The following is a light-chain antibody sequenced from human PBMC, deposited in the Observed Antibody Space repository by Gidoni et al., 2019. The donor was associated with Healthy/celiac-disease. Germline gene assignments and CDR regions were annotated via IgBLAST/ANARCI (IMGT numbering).Light chain of an antibody. CDR2: AAS. CDR1: QGISIW. CDR3: QQANSFPLT. J-gene: IGKJ4*01. V-gene: IGKV1-12*01. Sequence: DIQMTQSPSSVSASVGDRFTITCRASQGISIWLAWYQQKPGKAPKLLIYAASSLQSGVPSRFSGSGSGTDFTLTISSLQPEDFATYYCQQANSFPLTFGGGTKVEIK.